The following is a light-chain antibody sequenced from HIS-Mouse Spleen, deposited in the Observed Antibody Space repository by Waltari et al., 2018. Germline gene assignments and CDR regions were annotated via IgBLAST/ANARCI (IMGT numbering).Light chain of an antibody. CDR3: AAWDDSLSGPV. CDR1: SSNIGSNY. V-gene: IGLV1-47*01. J-gene: IGLJ3*02. Sequence: QSVLTQPPSASGTPGQRVTIPCSGRSSNIGSNYVSWYQQPPGTAPKLLIYRNNQRPSGVPDRFSGSKSGTSASLAISGLRSEDEADYYCAAWDDSLSGPVFGGGTKLTVL. CDR2: RNN.